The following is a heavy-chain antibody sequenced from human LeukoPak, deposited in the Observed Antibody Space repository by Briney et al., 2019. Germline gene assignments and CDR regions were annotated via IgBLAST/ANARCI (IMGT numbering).Heavy chain of an antibody. D-gene: IGHD3-9*01. CDR3: ARQLRYFDWQPRGWFDP. CDR2: IYSGGST. J-gene: IGHJ5*02. CDR1: GFTVSSNY. V-gene: IGHV3-53*01. Sequence: QAGGSLRLSCAASGFTVSSNYMSWVRQAPGKGLEWVSVIYSGGSTYYADSVKGRFTISRDNSKNTLYLQMNSLRAEDTAVYYCARQLRYFDWQPRGWFDPWGQGTLVTVSS.